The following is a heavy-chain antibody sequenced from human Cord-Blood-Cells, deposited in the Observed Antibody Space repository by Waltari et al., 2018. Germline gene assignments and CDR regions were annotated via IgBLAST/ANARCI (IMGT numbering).Heavy chain of an antibody. CDR1: GYTFTSYA. CDR2: LNTNTGNP. J-gene: IGHJ6*02. D-gene: IGHD6-6*01. CDR3: AREIGSTFGSSSTGEGYYYYYGMDV. Sequence: QVQLVQSGSELKKPGASVKVSCKASGYTFTSYAMNWVRQAPGQGLAWMGWLNTNTGNPTYAQGFTGRFVFSLDTSVSTAYLQICSLKAEDTAVYYCAREIGSTFGSSSTGEGYYYYYGMDVWGQGTTVTVSS. V-gene: IGHV7-4-1*01.